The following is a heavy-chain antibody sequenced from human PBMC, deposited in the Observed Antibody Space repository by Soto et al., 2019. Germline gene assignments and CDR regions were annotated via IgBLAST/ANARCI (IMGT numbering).Heavy chain of an antibody. Sequence: QVQLVQSGAEVKTPGASVKVSCKASGYTLIIYYIHWVRQAPGQGLEWMGLINPIGGVTKYEQKFQGRLTMTSDTSTSTVYMDLGSLISEDTAVYYCARAHVTTWQHPLDYWGQGTLVTVSS. V-gene: IGHV1-46*01. CDR3: ARAHVTTWQHPLDY. CDR1: GYTLIIYY. CDR2: INPIGGVT. D-gene: IGHD1-1*01. J-gene: IGHJ4*02.